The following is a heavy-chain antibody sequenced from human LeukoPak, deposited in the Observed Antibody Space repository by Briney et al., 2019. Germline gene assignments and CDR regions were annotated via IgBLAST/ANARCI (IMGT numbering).Heavy chain of an antibody. CDR3: AREAAYSSGWYGYFRH. J-gene: IGHJ1*01. CDR2: IYYSGNT. Sequence: SETLSLTCTVPGGSISSYYWSWIRHPPGKGLEWIGYIYYSGNTNYNPSLKSRVSISVDTSQNQFSLKLSSVTAADTAVYYCAREAAYSSGWYGYFRHWGQGTLVTVSS. D-gene: IGHD6-19*01. CDR1: GGSISSYY. V-gene: IGHV4-59*01.